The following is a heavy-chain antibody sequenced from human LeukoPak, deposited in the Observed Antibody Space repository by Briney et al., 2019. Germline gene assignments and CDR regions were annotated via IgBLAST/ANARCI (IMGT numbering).Heavy chain of an antibody. V-gene: IGHV1-18*01. Sequence: ASVKVSCKASGYTFTSYGISWVRQAPGQGHEWMGWISAYNGNTNYAQKLQGRVTMTTDTSTSTAYMELRSLRSDDTAVYYCARVNGCSGGSCGWFDPWGQGTLVTVSS. CDR1: GYTFTSYG. J-gene: IGHJ5*02. CDR2: ISAYNGNT. CDR3: ARVNGCSGGSCGWFDP. D-gene: IGHD2-15*01.